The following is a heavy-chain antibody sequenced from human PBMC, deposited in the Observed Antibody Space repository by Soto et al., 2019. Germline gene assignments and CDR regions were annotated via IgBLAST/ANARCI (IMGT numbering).Heavy chain of an antibody. Sequence: SETLSLTCAVSGGSSSSEYFHWTWIRQSPGKGLEWIGYIHYTGSIMYNPSFKSRLTMAVDTTKNQFSLQPTSVTAADTAVYFCAREDDGGDRDYYGLDVWGQGTTVTVSS. J-gene: IGHJ6*02. V-gene: IGHV4-30-4*08. CDR1: GGSSSSEYFH. D-gene: IGHD2-21*02. CDR2: IHYTGSI. CDR3: AREDDGGDRDYYGLDV.